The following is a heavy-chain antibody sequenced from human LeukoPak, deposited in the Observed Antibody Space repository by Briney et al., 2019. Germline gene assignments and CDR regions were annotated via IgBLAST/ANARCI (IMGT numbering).Heavy chain of an antibody. Sequence: GGSLRLSCAASGFSISTYWMSWVRQAPGKGLEWVANIKQDGSEKYYVDSVKGRFTISRDNSKNTLYLQMNSLRTEDTAVYYCARDSNSDFWSGYYTNYFDYWGQGTLVTVSS. V-gene: IGHV3-7*01. CDR1: GFSISTYW. J-gene: IGHJ4*02. CDR3: ARDSNSDFWSGYYTNYFDY. CDR2: IKQDGSEK. D-gene: IGHD3-3*01.